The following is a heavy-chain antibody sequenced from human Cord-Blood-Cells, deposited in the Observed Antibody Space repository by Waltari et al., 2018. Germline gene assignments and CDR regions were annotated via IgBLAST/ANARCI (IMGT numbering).Heavy chain of an antibody. J-gene: IGHJ3*02. V-gene: IGHV4-59*01. Sequence: QVQLQESGPGLVKPSETLSLTCTVSGGSISSYYWSWIRQPPGKGLEWIGYIYYSGSTNYHPSLKSRVTISVDTSKNQFSLKLSSVTAADTAVYYCARDSGRIWGQGTMVTVSS. CDR3: ARDSGRI. D-gene: IGHD6-25*01. CDR2: IYYSGST. CDR1: GGSISSYY.